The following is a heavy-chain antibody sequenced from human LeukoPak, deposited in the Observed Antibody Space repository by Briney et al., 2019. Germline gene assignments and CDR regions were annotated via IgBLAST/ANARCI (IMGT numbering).Heavy chain of an antibody. CDR3: ARAHLRVGATTGFDY. D-gene: IGHD1-26*01. Sequence: SETLSLTCTVSGGSISSSSYYWGWIRQPPGKGLEWIGSIYYSGSTYYNPSLKSRVTISIGASKTQFSLKLRSVTAADTAVYYCARAHLRVGATTGFDYWGQGTLVTVSS. CDR2: IYYSGST. CDR1: GGSISSSSYY. J-gene: IGHJ4*02. V-gene: IGHV4-39*07.